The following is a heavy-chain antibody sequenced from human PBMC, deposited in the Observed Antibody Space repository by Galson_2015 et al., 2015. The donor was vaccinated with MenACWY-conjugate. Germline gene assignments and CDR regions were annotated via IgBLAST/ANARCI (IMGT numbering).Heavy chain of an antibody. CDR2: INKDGGST. J-gene: IGHJ5*02. CDR1: GFTFSSYW. CDR3: VRDPMTGPFDP. Sequence: SLRLSCAASGFTFSSYWMHWVRQTPGKGLLWVSHINKDGGSTTYADSVRGRFTISRDNAKNTLYLQMNSLRADDTAVYYCVRDPMTGPFDPWGQGTLVTVSS. V-gene: IGHV3-74*01.